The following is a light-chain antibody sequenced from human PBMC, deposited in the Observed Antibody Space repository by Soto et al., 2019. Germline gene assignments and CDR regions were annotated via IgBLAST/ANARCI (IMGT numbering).Light chain of an antibody. Sequence: LTQSPASLSLSPGERATLSCRASQTVGISLAWYQHKPGQPPRLLIYDASKRATGIPARFGGSGSGTDCPLTISSLEPEDFAVYYCQQRTNWLFTFGPGTKVDIK. CDR2: DAS. V-gene: IGKV3-11*01. J-gene: IGKJ3*01. CDR1: QTVGIS. CDR3: QQRTNWLFT.